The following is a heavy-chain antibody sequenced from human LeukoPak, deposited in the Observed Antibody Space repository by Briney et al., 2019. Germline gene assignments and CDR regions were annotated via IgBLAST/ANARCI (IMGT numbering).Heavy chain of an antibody. V-gene: IGHV3-23*01. D-gene: IGHD5-12*01. CDR2: ISGSGGST. Sequence: PGGSLRLSCAASGFTFSSYAMSWVRQAPGKGLEWVSAISGSGGSTYYADSVKGRFTISRDNSKNTLYLQFNSLRAEDTAVYCCAKSGYSGYLYYFDYWGQGTLVTVSS. CDR3: AKSGYSGYLYYFDY. J-gene: IGHJ4*02. CDR1: GFTFSSYA.